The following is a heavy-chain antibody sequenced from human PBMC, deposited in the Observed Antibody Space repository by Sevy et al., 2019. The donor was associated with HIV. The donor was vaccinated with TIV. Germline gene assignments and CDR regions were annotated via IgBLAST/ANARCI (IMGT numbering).Heavy chain of an antibody. Sequence: ASVNVSCKVSGYTLTKLAMHWVRQAPGKGLEWMGTFDPEDGETIYAQKFQGRVTMTEDTSIDTAYMELSSLRSEDTAVFYCAITKDYYANSDSPFDYWGQGTLVTASS. CDR2: FDPEDGET. V-gene: IGHV1-24*01. J-gene: IGHJ4*02. D-gene: IGHD3-22*01. CDR1: GYTLTKLA. CDR3: AITKDYYANSDSPFDY.